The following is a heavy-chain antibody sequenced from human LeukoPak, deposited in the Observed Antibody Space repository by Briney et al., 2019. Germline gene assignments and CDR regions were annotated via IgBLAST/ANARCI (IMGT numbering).Heavy chain of an antibody. J-gene: IGHJ6*03. CDR3: ARDHGNYGMYYMDV. Sequence: PGGSLRLSCAASGFTFSSYSMNWVRQAPGKGLEWVSYISSSSSTIYYADSVKGQFTISRDNAKNSLYLQMNSLRAEDTAVYYCARDHGNYGMYYMDVWGKGTTVTVSS. CDR2: ISSSSSTI. V-gene: IGHV3-48*01. D-gene: IGHD1-7*01. CDR1: GFTFSSYS.